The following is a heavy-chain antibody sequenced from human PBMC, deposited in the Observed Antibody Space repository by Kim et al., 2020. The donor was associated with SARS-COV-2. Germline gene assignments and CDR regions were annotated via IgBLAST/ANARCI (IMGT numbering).Heavy chain of an antibody. CDR2: IYYSGST. D-gene: IGHD5-18*01. CDR1: GGSISSYY. V-gene: IGHV4-59*13. J-gene: IGHJ6*02. CDR3: ARDGGAAMVPYGMDV. Sequence: SETLSLTCTVSGGSISSYYWSWIRQPPGKGLEWIGYIYYSGSTNYNPSLKSRVTISVDTSKNQFSLKLSSVTAADTAVYYCARDGGAAMVPYGMDVWGQGTTVTVSS.